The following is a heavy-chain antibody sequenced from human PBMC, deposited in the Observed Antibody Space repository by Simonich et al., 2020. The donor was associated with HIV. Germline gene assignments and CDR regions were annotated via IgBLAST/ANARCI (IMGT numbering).Heavy chain of an antibody. J-gene: IGHJ4*02. CDR1: GGSFSGYY. V-gene: IGHV4-34*01. CDR2: INHSGST. CDR3: ARGFYQRLYYFDY. Sequence: QVQLQQWGAGLLKPSETLSLTCAVYGGSFSGYYWSWIRQPPGEGLEWIGEINHSGSTNYNPSLKGRVTISVDTSKNQFSLKLSSVTAADTAVYYCARGFYQRLYYFDYWGQGTLVTVSS. D-gene: IGHD2-2*01.